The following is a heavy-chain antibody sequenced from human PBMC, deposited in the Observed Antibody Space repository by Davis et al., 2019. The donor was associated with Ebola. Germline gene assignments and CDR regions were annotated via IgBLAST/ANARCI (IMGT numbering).Heavy chain of an antibody. CDR3: ARPRRDPYANEPFNI. V-gene: IGHV4-59*01. CDR1: GGSISNYY. CDR2: IYYRGDA. D-gene: IGHD5-24*01. J-gene: IGHJ3*02. Sequence: SETLSLTCTLSGGSISNYYWTWIRQSPGKGLEWIGYIYYRGDAIYNPSLNSRVTISLDTSRNQISLNLASVTAADTAVYYCARPRRDPYANEPFNIWGQGTMVTVSS.